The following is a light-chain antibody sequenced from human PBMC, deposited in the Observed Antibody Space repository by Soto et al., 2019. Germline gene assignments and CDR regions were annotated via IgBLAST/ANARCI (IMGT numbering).Light chain of an antibody. V-gene: IGKV3-15*01. CDR2: SAS. Sequence: EIVMTQSPATLSVSQGERAILSCRASQSISTELAWYQQKPGQPPRHLIYSASTSATGIPARFTGSGSGSEFTLTISGLQSEDFAVYYCQQCHNWPLTFGQGTSLEI. CDR3: QQCHNWPLT. CDR1: QSISTE. J-gene: IGKJ2*01.